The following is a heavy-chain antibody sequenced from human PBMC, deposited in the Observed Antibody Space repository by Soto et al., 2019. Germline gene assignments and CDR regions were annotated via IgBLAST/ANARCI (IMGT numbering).Heavy chain of an antibody. CDR1: GFTFSDYW. CDR3: VKDGGYCSRTTCYSPRNHYLDS. D-gene: IGHD2-2*01. J-gene: IGHJ4*02. Sequence: GGSLRLSCAASGFTFSDYWMSWVRQAPGKGPEWVANIKFDGSEKQYVDSVRGRFSISRDNSRNSLFLQMNSLTAGDTAVYYCVKDGGYCSRTTCYSPRNHYLDSWGQGTMVTVYS. V-gene: IGHV3-7*03. CDR2: IKFDGSEK.